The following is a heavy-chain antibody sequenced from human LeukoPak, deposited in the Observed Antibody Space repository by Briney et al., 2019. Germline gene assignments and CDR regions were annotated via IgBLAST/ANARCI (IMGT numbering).Heavy chain of an antibody. Sequence: GGSLRLSCAASGFTFPNYWMSWVRQAPGKGREWVANIKHDGSERYYVDSVKGRFTIYRDDAKKSVYLQMNSLRAEDTALYYCARGPGRVAVPATGSFDLWGQGTMVTVS. CDR2: IKHDGSER. V-gene: IGHV3-7*03. CDR1: GFTFPNYW. D-gene: IGHD3-9*01. CDR3: ARGPGRVAVPATGSFDL. J-gene: IGHJ3*01.